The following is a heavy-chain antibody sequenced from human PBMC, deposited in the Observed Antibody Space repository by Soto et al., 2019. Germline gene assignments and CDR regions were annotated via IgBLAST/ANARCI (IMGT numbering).Heavy chain of an antibody. D-gene: IGHD3-16*02. CDR2: IYYSGST. J-gene: IGHJ4*02. V-gene: IGHV4-31*03. CDR1: GGSISSGGYY. Sequence: SETLSLTCTVSGGSISSGGYYWSWIRQHPGKGLEWIGYIYYSGSTYYNPSLKSRVTISVDTSKNQFSLKLSSVTAADTAVYYCASHYDYIWGSYRSPDQTDYWGQGTLVTVSS. CDR3: ASHYDYIWGSYRSPDQTDY.